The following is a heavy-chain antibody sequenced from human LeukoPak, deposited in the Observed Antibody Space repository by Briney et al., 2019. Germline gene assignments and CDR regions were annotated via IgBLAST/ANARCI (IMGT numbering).Heavy chain of an antibody. CDR3: ARGSVSSWYWRPYLY. D-gene: IGHD6-13*01. V-gene: IGHV4-34*01. CDR2: INHSGST. J-gene: IGHJ4*02. Sequence: SETLSLTCAVYGGSFSGYYWSWIRQPPGKGLEWIGEINHSGSTNYNPSLKSRVTISVDTSKNQFSLKLSSVTAADTAVYYCARGSVSSWYWRPYLYWGQGTLVTVSS. CDR1: GGSFSGYY.